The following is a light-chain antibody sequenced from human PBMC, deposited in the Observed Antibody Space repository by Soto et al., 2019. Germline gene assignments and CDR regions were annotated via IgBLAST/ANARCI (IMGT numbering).Light chain of an antibody. CDR2: DTS. V-gene: IGKV3-15*01. J-gene: IGKJ5*01. CDR3: QPYNNWPPIT. Sequence: IVRAHSPATLSVSPGERAPLSCRASQSVSIKLAWYQQKLGQAPRLLIYDTSTRATGIPARFSGSGSGTEFTLTISSLQSEDFAIYYCQPYNNWPPITFGQGTRLEIK. CDR1: QSVSIK.